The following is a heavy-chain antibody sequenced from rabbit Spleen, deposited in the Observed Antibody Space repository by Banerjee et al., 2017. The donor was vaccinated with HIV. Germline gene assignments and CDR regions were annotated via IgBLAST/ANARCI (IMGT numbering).Heavy chain of an antibody. CDR1: GVSFSGSSY. Sequence: QEQLEESGGGLVKPGGTLTLTCKASGVSFSGSSYMCWVRQAPGKGLEWIACIDGGTSGFTYFASWAKGRFTISKTSSTTVTLQMTSLTAADTATYFCARDTGSSFSSYGMDLWGPGTLVTAS. J-gene: IGHJ6*01. CDR3: ARDTGSSFSSYGMDL. D-gene: IGHD8-1*01. CDR2: IDGGTSGFT. V-gene: IGHV1S45*01.